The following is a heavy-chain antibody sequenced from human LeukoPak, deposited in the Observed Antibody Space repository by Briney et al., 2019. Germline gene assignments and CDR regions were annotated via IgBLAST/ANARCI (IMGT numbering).Heavy chain of an antibody. CDR2: VSKSGST. D-gene: IGHD3-16*01. J-gene: IGHJ3*01. V-gene: IGHV4-4*08. CDR1: GGSISSHF. CDR3: ARDDYGVVDAFDV. Sequence: SETLSLPCTVSGGSISSHFWTWIRQAPGKGLEWLGYVSKSGSTNYNPSLQSRITISVDTSKNQFFLKLTSVTAADTAVYFCARDDYGVVDAFDVWGHGTMVTVSS.